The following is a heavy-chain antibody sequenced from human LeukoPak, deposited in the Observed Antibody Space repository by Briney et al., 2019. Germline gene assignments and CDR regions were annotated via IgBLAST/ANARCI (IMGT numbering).Heavy chain of an antibody. V-gene: IGHV3-30*18. CDR2: ISYDGSNK. D-gene: IGHD1-26*01. CDR3: AKDLGMVGATTTYYYYGMDV. CDR1: GFTFSSYG. Sequence: GRSLRLSCAASGFTFSSYGMHWVRQAPGKGLEWVAVISYDGSNKYYADSVKGRFTISRDNYKNTLYLQMNSLRAEDTAVYYCAKDLGMVGATTTYYYYGMDVWGQGTTVTVSS. J-gene: IGHJ6*02.